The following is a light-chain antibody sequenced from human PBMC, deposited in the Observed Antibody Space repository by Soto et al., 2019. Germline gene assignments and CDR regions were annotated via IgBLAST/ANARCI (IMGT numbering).Light chain of an antibody. CDR2: EVN. Sequence: QSALTQPPSASGSTGQSVTISNTGTSSDVGGYNYVSWYQQYPGKVPKLMVYEVNQRPAGVPERFSGSNSGNTASLTVSGLQAEDEADYYCTSYAGGNNVFGTGTKVTVL. J-gene: IGLJ1*01. CDR3: TSYAGGNNV. CDR1: SSDVGGYNY. V-gene: IGLV2-8*01.